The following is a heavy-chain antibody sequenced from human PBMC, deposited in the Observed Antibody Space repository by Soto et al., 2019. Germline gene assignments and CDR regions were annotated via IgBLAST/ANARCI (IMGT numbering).Heavy chain of an antibody. CDR2: ISYDGSNE. Sequence: GGSLRLSCVASGFTFSSYGMHWVRQAPGKGLEWAAVISYDGSNEYYADSVKRRFTISRDNSKNTLYLQMNSRRAEDTAVYYCAREKAVSSSWSIYYYYYGMDVWGQGTTVTAAS. D-gene: IGHD6-13*01. J-gene: IGHJ6*02. V-gene: IGHV3-30-3*01. CDR1: GFTFSSYG. CDR3: AREKAVSSSWSIYYYYYGMDV.